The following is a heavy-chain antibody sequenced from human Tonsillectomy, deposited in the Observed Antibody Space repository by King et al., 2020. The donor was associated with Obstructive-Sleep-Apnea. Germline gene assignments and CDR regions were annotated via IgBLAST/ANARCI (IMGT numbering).Heavy chain of an antibody. J-gene: IGHJ4*02. V-gene: IGHV1-69*09. Sequence: QLVQSGAEVKKPGSSVKVSCKASGGTFSSYAISWVRQAPGQGLEWMGGIIPILGIANYAQKFQGRVTITADKSTSTAYMELSSLRSEDTAVYYCARENEGVAGNYFDYWGQGTLVTVSS. CDR1: GGTFSSYA. CDR2: IIPILGIA. D-gene: IGHD6-19*01. CDR3: ARENEGVAGNYFDY.